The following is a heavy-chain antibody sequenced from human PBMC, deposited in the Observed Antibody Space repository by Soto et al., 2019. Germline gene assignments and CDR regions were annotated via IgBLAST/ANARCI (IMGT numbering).Heavy chain of an antibody. Sequence: QVQLQESGPGLVKPSQTVSLTCTVAGGSIDSGGHYWSWIRQHPGRVLEWIGYIYYSGDANYNPSLKSRVSLSIDPSENQFSLTLTSVTAADTAVYYCARVNYYASSGDYVGLDYWGQGILVTVSS. D-gene: IGHD3-22*01. J-gene: IGHJ4*02. V-gene: IGHV4-31*03. CDR2: IYYSGDA. CDR3: ARVNYYASSGDYVGLDY. CDR1: GGSIDSGGHY.